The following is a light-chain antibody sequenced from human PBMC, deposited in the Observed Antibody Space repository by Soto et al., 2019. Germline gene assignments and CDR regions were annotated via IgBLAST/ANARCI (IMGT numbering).Light chain of an antibody. CDR1: SSDVGGYNY. CDR2: EVG. V-gene: IGLV2-14*01. CDR3: CSYTNTNTLV. J-gene: IGLJ1*01. Sequence: QSALTQPASVSGSPGQSITISCTGTSSDVGGYNYVSWYQQHPGKAPKVMIYEVGNRPSGVSNRFSGSKSGNTASLTISGLQAEDEADYYCCSYTNTNTLVFGTGTKLTVL.